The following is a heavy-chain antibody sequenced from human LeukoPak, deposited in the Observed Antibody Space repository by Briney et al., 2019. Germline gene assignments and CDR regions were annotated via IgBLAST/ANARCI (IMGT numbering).Heavy chain of an antibody. CDR3: ARDLVPCRTYYDILTAY. Sequence: GGSLRLSCAAPGITFSSYWMSWVRQAPGKGLEWVANIKQDGSEKYYVDSVKGRFTISRDNAKNSLYLQMNSLRAEDTAVYYCARDLVPCRTYYDILTAYWGQGTLVTVSS. CDR2: IKQDGSEK. J-gene: IGHJ4*02. CDR1: GITFSSYW. D-gene: IGHD3-9*01. V-gene: IGHV3-7*01.